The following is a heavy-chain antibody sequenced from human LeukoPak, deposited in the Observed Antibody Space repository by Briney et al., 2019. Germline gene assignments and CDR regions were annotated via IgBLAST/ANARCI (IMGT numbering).Heavy chain of an antibody. CDR2: IYYTGNT. J-gene: IGHJ5*02. CDR1: GGPISSDY. D-gene: IGHD4-11*01. V-gene: IGHV4-59*12. Sequence: SETLSLTCTVSGGPISSDYWSWIRQPPGKGLEWIGEIYYTGNTNYNPSLKSRVTISVDKSNNQFSLNLSSVTAADTAVYYCAKSNAWDWFDPWGQGTLVTVSS. CDR3: AKSNAWDWFDP.